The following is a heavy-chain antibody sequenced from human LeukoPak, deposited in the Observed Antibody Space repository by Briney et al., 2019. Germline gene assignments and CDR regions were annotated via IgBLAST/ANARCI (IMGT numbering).Heavy chain of an antibody. CDR3: AGDSSGYRIRFDY. CDR2: IYSGGST. D-gene: IGHD3-22*01. Sequence: QPGASLRLSCAASGFTVSSNYMSWVRQAPGKGLEWVSVIYSGGSTYYADSVKGRFTISRDNSKNTLYLQMNSLRAEDTAVYYCAGDSSGYRIRFDYWGQGTLVTVSS. V-gene: IGHV3-53*01. J-gene: IGHJ4*02. CDR1: GFTVSSNY.